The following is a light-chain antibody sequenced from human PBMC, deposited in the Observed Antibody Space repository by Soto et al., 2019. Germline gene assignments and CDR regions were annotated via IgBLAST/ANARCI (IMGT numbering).Light chain of an antibody. CDR3: SSYTSSSTLDVV. CDR2: EVS. CDR1: SSDVGGHNY. J-gene: IGLJ2*01. Sequence: QSVLTQPASVSGSPGQSITISCTGTSSDVGGHNYVSWYQQHPGKAPKLMIYEVSNRPSGVSNRFSGSKSGNTASLTISGLQAEDEADYYCSSYTSSSTLDVVFGGGTKLTVL. V-gene: IGLV2-14*01.